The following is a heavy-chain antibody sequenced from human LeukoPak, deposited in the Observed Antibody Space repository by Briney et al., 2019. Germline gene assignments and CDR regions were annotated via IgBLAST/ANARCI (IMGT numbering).Heavy chain of an antibody. CDR1: GYTFTTYY. D-gene: IGHD5-18*01. J-gene: IGHJ4*02. CDR3: ARESSVTAMDIGSY. V-gene: IGHV1-46*01. CDR2: INCSGGST. Sequence: ASVRVSRKASGYTFTTYYMHWVRQAPGQGLEWMGIINCSGGSTIYAQKFQGRVTMTRDTSTRTVYMELSSLRSEDTAVYYCARESSVTAMDIGSYWGQGRLVTVSS.